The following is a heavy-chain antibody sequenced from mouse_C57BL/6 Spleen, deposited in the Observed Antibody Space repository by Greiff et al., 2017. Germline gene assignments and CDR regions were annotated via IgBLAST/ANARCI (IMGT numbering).Heavy chain of an antibody. CDR3: NYDYEAWFAY. CDR1: GFNIKDYY. CDR2: IDPEDGDT. Sequence: EVKLQESGAELVRPGASVKLSCTASGFNIKDYYMHWVKQRPEQGLEWIGRIDPEDGDTEYDPKFQGKATMTADTSSNTAYLQLSSLTSEDTAVYYCNYDYEAWFAYWGQGTLVTVSA. D-gene: IGHD2-4*01. J-gene: IGHJ3*01. V-gene: IGHV14-1*01.